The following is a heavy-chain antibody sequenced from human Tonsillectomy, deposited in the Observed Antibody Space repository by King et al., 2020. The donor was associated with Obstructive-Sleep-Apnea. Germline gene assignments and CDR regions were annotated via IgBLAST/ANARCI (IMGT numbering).Heavy chain of an antibody. J-gene: IGHJ4*02. CDR2: IKSQNDGGTI. CDR3: TTHSDLFEY. CDR1: GFTFSNAW. V-gene: IGHV3-15*01. Sequence: VQLVESGGGLVKPGGSLRLPCAASGFTFSNAWMSWVRQAPGKGREWGVRIKSQNDGGTIEYAVTVKVRFTISRDDPKNTLYMQMNSLKTEDTAVYYCTTHSDLFEYWGQGTLVTVSS. D-gene: IGHD1-26*01.